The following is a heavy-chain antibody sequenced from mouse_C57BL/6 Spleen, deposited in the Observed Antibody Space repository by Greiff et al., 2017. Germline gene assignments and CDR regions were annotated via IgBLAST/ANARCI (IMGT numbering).Heavy chain of an antibody. V-gene: IGHV1-15*01. CDR1: GYTFTDYE. CDR3: TRRNYDGSSYWYFDV. J-gene: IGHJ1*03. D-gene: IGHD1-1*01. Sequence: QVQLQQSGAELVRPGASVTLSCKASGYTFTDYEMHWVKQTPVHGLEWIGAISPETGGTAYNQKFKGKAILTADKSSSTAYMELRSLTSEDSAVYYCTRRNYDGSSYWYFDVWGTGTTVTVSS. CDR2: ISPETGGT.